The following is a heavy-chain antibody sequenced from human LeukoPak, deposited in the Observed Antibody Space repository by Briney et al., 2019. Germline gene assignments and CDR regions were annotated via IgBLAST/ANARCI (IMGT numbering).Heavy chain of an antibody. CDR3: ARGFLLLHDYGPGDY. J-gene: IGHJ4*02. CDR2: IYYSGST. V-gene: IGHV4-30-4*01. D-gene: IGHD2-15*01. CDR1: GGSISSGGYY. Sequence: SQTLSLTCTVSGGSISSGGYYWSWIRQPPGKGLEWIGYIYYSGSTYYNPSLKSRVTISVDTSKNQFSLKLSSVTAADTAVYYCARGFLLLHDYGPGDYWGQGTLVTVSS.